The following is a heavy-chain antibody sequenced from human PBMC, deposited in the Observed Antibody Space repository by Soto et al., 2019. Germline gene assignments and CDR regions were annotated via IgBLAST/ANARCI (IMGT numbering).Heavy chain of an antibody. V-gene: IGHV3-23*01. Sequence: GGSLRLSCAASGFTFSSYAMSWVRQAPGKGLEWVSAISGSGGSTYYADSVKGRFTISRDNSKNTLYLQMNSLRAEDTAVYYCAKDSVYYDSSGSPFGYWGQGTLVTVSS. CDR2: ISGSGGST. CDR1: GFTFSSYA. CDR3: AKDSVYYDSSGSPFGY. D-gene: IGHD3-22*01. J-gene: IGHJ4*02.